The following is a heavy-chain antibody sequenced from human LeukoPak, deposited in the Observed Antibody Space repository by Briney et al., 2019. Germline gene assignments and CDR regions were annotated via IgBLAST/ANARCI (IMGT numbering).Heavy chain of an antibody. J-gene: IGHJ5*02. D-gene: IGHD6-6*01. V-gene: IGHV5-51*01. CDR1: GYNFTNHW. Sequence: RGESLKISCKASGYNFTNHWVAWVRQRPGEGLEWMGIIWPDDSDTRYSPSFQGLVTISVDKSIGTAHLQWRSLKASDTALYFCVRHSDVPLDLWGQGTLVIVSS. CDR3: VRHSDVPLDL. CDR2: IWPDDSDT.